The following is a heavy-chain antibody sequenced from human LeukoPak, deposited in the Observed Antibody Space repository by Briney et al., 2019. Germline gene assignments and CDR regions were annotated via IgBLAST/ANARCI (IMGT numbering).Heavy chain of an antibody. J-gene: IGHJ3*02. CDR3: ARDLAVVTAFGQHSFDI. D-gene: IGHD2-21*02. CDR1: GYTFTSYG. Sequence: ASVKVSCKASGYTFTSYGISWVRQAPGQGLEWMGWISAYNGNTNYAQILQGRVTMTTDTSTNTAYMDLRNLRSDDTALYYCARDLAVVTAFGQHSFDIWGQGTMVTVSS. CDR2: ISAYNGNT. V-gene: IGHV1-18*01.